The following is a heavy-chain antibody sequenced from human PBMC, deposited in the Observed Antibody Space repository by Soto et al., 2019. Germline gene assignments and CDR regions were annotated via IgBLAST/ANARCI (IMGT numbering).Heavy chain of an antibody. V-gene: IGHV1-69*13. J-gene: IGHJ4*02. CDR2: IIPISGTT. CDR3: ARSLVGVPGRFDY. Sequence: GASVKVSCKASGDTFSSYAISWVRQAPGQGLEWMGEIIPISGTTNYAQKFQGRVTITADESMSTAYMELSSLRSEDTAAHYCARSLVGVPGRFDYWGQGTLVTVSS. CDR1: GDTFSSYA. D-gene: IGHD2-2*01.